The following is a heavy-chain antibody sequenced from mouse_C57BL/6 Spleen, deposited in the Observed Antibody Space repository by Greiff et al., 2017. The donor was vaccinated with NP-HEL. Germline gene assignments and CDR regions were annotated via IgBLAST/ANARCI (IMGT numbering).Heavy chain of an antibody. D-gene: IGHD2-4*01. V-gene: IGHV3-6*01. CDR2: ISYDGSN. CDR3: ASNDYDGGY. Sequence: EVQLQQSGPGLVKPSQSLSLTCSVTGYSITSCYYWNWIRQFPGNKQEWMGYISYDGSNNYNTSLKKRISITRDTSKNHFFLKLTSVTTEDTATYYFASNDYDGGYWGQGTSVTVSS. J-gene: IGHJ4*01. CDR1: GYSITSCYY.